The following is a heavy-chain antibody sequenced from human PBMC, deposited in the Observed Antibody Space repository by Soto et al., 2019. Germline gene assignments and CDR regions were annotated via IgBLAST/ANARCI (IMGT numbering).Heavy chain of an antibody. V-gene: IGHV3-48*03. Sequence: GGSLRLSCAASGFTFSDYEMHWVRQAPGKGLEWVSYITCSGDTTYYADSVKGRFTISRDNAKNSLFLQMNSLRAEDTAVYYCARATYSSGWYLAYWGQGTLVTVSS. J-gene: IGHJ4*02. D-gene: IGHD6-19*01. CDR2: ITCSGDTT. CDR1: GFTFSDYE. CDR3: ARATYSSGWYLAY.